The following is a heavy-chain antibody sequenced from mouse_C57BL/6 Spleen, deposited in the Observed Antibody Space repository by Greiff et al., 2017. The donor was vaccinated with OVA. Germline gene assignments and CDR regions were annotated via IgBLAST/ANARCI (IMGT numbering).Heavy chain of an antibody. CDR1: GYTFTSYG. V-gene: IGHV1-81*01. J-gene: IGHJ1*03. CDR2: IYPRSGNT. Sequence: QVQLKESGAELARPGASVKLSCKASGYTFTSYGISWVKQRTGQGLEWIGEIYPRSGNTYYNEKFKGKATLTADKSSSTAYMELRSLTSEDSAVYFGARGNDGYLDVWGTGTTVTVSS. D-gene: IGHD2-3*01. CDR3: ARGNDGYLDV.